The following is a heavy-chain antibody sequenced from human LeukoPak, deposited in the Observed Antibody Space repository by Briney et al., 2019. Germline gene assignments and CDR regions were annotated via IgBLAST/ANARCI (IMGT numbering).Heavy chain of an antibody. CDR1: GGSINSGSYY. Sequence: SETLSLTCTVSGGSINSGSYYWSWIRQPAGKGLEWIGRIYTSGSTNYNPSLKSRVTISIDTSKNQFSLKLSSVTAADTAVYYCARAPYDSSGFYVSYYMDVWGKGTTVTISS. CDR2: IYTSGST. D-gene: IGHD3-22*01. CDR3: ARAPYDSSGFYVSYYMDV. J-gene: IGHJ6*03. V-gene: IGHV4-61*02.